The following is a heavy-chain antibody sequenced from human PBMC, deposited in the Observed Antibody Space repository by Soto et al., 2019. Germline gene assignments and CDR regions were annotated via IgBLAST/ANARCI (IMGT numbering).Heavy chain of an antibody. CDR3: VRDVGFDFDY. J-gene: IGHJ4*02. CDR1: GDSVSSNTAA. CDR2: TYYRSKWYN. D-gene: IGHD1-26*01. Sequence: PSQTLSLTCAISGDSVSSNTAAWNWIRQSPSRGLEWLGRTYYRSKWYNDYAVSVKSRITISPDTSKNQFSLHLNSVTPEDTALYYCVRDVGFDFDYWGLGTLVTVS. V-gene: IGHV6-1*01.